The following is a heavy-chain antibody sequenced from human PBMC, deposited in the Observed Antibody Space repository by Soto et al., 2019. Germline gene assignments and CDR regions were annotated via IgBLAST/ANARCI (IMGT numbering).Heavy chain of an antibody. CDR2: IWYDGSNK. V-gene: IGHV3-33*01. Sequence: GGSLRLSCAASGFTFSSYGMHWVRQAPGKGLEWVAVIWYDGSNKYYADSVKGRFTISRDNSKNTLYLQMNSLRAEDTAVYYCARGSSLIVVVTAIMHDAFDIWGQETMVTVSS. CDR3: ARGSSLIVVVTAIMHDAFDI. CDR1: GFTFSSYG. J-gene: IGHJ3*02. D-gene: IGHD2-21*02.